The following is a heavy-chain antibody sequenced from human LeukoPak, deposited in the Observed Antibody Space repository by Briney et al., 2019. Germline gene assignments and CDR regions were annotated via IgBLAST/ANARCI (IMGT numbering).Heavy chain of an antibody. CDR3: ARGRGFVGHFDS. D-gene: IGHD2-15*01. Sequence: ASVKVSCKVSGGAFSSNTISWVRQAPGQGPEWMGRIIPILGTAESAEKFQGRVTVTADRSTSTVYMELRSLRSEDTAFYYCARGRGFVGHFDSWGQGTLVTVS. J-gene: IGHJ4*02. CDR2: IIPILGTA. CDR1: GGAFSSNT. V-gene: IGHV1-69*08.